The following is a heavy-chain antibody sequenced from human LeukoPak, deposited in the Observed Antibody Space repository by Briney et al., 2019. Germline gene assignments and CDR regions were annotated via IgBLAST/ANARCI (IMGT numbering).Heavy chain of an antibody. Sequence: GGSLRLSCAASGFTFSDYYMSWIRQAPGKGLEWVSYISSSGSTIYYADSVKGRFTISRDNAKNSLYLQMNSLRAEDTAVYYCARDVPGTTVASRPFDYWGQGTLVTVSS. V-gene: IGHV3-11*04. CDR1: GFTFSDYY. D-gene: IGHD1-7*01. CDR3: ARDVPGTTVASRPFDY. CDR2: ISSSGSTI. J-gene: IGHJ4*02.